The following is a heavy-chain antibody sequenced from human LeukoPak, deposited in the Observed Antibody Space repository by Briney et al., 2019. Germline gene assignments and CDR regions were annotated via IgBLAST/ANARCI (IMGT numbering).Heavy chain of an antibody. V-gene: IGHV3-33*01. Sequence: GGSLRLSCAASGFTFSSYGMHWVRQAPGKGLEWVAVIWYDGSNKYYADSVKGRFTISRDNSKNTLYLQMNSLRAEDTAVYYCARDNWDAYFDFWGQGNLVTVSS. D-gene: IGHD3-16*01. CDR1: GFTFSSYG. CDR3: ARDNWDAYFDF. J-gene: IGHJ4*02. CDR2: IWYDGSNK.